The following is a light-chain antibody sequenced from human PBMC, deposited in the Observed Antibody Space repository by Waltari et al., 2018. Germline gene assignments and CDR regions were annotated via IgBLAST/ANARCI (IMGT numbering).Light chain of an antibody. J-gene: IGKJ4*01. CDR1: QFIHHY. V-gene: IGKV1-8*01. CDR3: QQYYSFPLT. Sequence: AIRMTQSPASLPASTGHRVTITCRASQFIHHYFVWYQQQPGKAPQLLISGASTLQRGVPSRFSGSGSGTEFTLTINDLQSEDFATYYCQQYYSFPLTFGGGTEVEIK. CDR2: GAS.